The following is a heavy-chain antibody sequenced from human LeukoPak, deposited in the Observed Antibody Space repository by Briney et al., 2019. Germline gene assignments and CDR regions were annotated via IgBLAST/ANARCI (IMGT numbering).Heavy chain of an antibody. D-gene: IGHD1-1*01. CDR3: ARYNDAFDI. J-gene: IGHJ3*02. CDR2: ISAYNGNT. V-gene: IGHV1-18*01. Sequence: GASVKVSCKASGYTFNTYAITWVRQAPGQGLEWMGWISAYNGNTNYAQKLQGRVTMTTDTSTSTAYMELRSLRSDDTAVYYCARYNDAFDIWGQGTMVTVSS. CDR1: GYTFNTYA.